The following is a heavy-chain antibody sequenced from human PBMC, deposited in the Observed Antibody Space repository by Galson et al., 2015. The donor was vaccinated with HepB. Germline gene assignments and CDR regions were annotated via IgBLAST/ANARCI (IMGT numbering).Heavy chain of an antibody. CDR3: AKAGLTAGGWFDP. J-gene: IGHJ5*02. CDR2: ISETGYSR. Sequence: SLRLSCAASEFTFSVSAMSWVRQAPGKGLDWVSSISETGYSRYYTNSVKGRFTISRDNSKNTLYLQMNSLRVEDAAVYYCAKAGLTAGGWFDPWGQGTLVTVSS. CDR1: EFTFSVSA. V-gene: IGHV3-23*01. D-gene: IGHD4/OR15-4a*01.